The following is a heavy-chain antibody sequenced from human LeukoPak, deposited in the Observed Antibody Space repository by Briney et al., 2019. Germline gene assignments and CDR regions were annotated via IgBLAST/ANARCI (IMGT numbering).Heavy chain of an antibody. CDR2: ISGSGSTV. D-gene: IGHD6-13*01. CDR1: GFTFSSYD. CDR3: ARDWLAAGGDYMDV. J-gene: IGHJ6*03. Sequence: GGSLRLSCAASGFTFSSYDMNWVRQAPGKGLEWVSFISGSGSTVNYADSVKGRFAISRDNAKNSLYLQINSLRAEDTAVYYCARDWLAAGGDYMDVWGKGTTVTISS. V-gene: IGHV3-48*03.